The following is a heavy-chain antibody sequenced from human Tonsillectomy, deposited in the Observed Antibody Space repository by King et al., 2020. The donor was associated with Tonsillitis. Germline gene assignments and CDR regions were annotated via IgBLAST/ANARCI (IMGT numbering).Heavy chain of an antibody. CDR2: ISYDGNNK. CDR1: GFTFSSSG. D-gene: IGHD3-10*01. J-gene: IGHJ4*02. V-gene: IGHV3-30*18. CDR3: AKDRGVAPRTFHY. Sequence: VQLVQSGGGVVQPGRSLRLSCAASGFTFSSSGMHWVRQAPGKGLEGVAVISYDGNNKYYGDAVKGRFTISRDNSKNTLYLQMNSLRAEDTAVYYCAKDRGVAPRTFHYWGQGTLVTVSS.